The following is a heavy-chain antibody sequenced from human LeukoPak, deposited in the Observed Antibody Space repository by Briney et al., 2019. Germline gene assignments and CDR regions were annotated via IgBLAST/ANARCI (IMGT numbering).Heavy chain of an antibody. V-gene: IGHV1-2*02. CDR2: INPNSGGT. CDR3: ARDRMLWGHDAFAI. J-gene: IGHJ3*02. CDR1: GYTFTAYY. Sequence: ASVKVSCKASGYTFTAYYMRWVRQAPGQGLEWMGWINPNSGGTDYAQKFQGRVTMTSDASISTAYMELTWLRSDDTAVYFCARDRMLWGHDAFAIWGQGTLVTVSS. D-gene: IGHD2-2*01.